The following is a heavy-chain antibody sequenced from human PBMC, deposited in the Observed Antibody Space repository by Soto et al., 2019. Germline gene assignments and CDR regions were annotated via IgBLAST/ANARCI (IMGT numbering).Heavy chain of an antibody. CDR3: ARVGYSSTATRHYGMAV. CDR1: GGNFSSYA. CDR2: IIPIFGTA. Sequence: GASVKVSCKASGGNFSSYAISWGRQAPGQGLEWMGGIIPIFGTANYAQKFQGRVTITADESTSTAYMELSSLRSEDTAVYYCARVGYSSTATRHYGMAVWGQGTTVTVSS. D-gene: IGHD6-13*01. V-gene: IGHV1-69*13. J-gene: IGHJ6*02.